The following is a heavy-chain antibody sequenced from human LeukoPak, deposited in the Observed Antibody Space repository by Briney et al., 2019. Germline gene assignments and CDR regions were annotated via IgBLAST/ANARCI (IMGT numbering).Heavy chain of an antibody. CDR3: VKEPTAYDILTGYPLYYFDY. J-gene: IGHJ4*02. D-gene: IGHD3-9*01. V-gene: IGHV4-59*01. Sequence: SETLSLTCTVPGGAISSYYWSWIRQPPWKAQLWIGDDYYSVITNYNPSLKSRVTISVDTSKNQFSLKLSSVTGADTAVYFCVKEPTAYDILTGYPLYYFDYWGQGTLVTVSS. CDR1: GGAISSYY. CDR2: DYYSVIT.